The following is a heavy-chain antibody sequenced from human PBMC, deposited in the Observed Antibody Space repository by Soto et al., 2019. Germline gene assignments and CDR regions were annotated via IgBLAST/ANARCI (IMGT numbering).Heavy chain of an antibody. CDR2: ISYDGSSK. CDR3: ARTTAVAGSPEFDY. J-gene: IGHJ4*02. Sequence: QLQLVESGGGVVQPGGSLRLSCVASGFTFSSFSLHWVRQAPGKGLEWLALISYDGSSKYNADSVKGRFTISRENSNNTLYLQLSSLRPDDTAVYYCARTTAVAGSPEFDYWGQGALVTVSS. D-gene: IGHD6-19*01. V-gene: IGHV3-30-3*01. CDR1: GFTFSSFS.